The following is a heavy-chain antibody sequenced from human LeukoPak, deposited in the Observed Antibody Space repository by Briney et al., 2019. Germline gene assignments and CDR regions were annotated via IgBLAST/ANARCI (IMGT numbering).Heavy chain of an antibody. V-gene: IGHV3-21*01. D-gene: IGHD5-18*01. CDR1: GFTFSSYS. CDR2: ISSSSSYI. J-gene: IGHJ4*02. CDR3: AREIRGYSYGVDY. Sequence: PGGSLRLSCAASGFTFSSYSMNWVRQAPGKGLEWVSSISSSSSYIYYADSAKGRFTISRDNAKNSLYLQMNSLRAEDTAVYYCAREIRGYSYGVDYWGQGTLVTVSS.